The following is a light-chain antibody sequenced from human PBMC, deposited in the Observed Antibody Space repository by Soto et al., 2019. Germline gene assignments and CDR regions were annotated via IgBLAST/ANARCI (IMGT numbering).Light chain of an antibody. CDR3: SSYAGSNNLV. V-gene: IGLV2-8*01. J-gene: IGLJ2*01. CDR2: EVT. Sequence: QSALTQPPSASGSPGQSVTISCTGTSGDVGGYNYVSWYQQHPGKAPKLMIYEVTKRPSGVPDRFSGSKSGNTASLTVSGLQADDEADYYCSSYAGSNNLVFGGGTKLTVL. CDR1: SGDVGGYNY.